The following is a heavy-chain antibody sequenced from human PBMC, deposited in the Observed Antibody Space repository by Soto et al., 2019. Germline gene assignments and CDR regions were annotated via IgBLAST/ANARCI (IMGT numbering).Heavy chain of an antibody. J-gene: IGHJ4*02. Sequence: GGSLRLSCAASGFTFSSYGMHWVRQAPGKGLEWVAVISYDGSNKYYADSVKGRFTISRDNSKNTLYLQMNSLRAEDTAVYYCAKALIDYYDSSGSPQGYYFDYWGQGTLVTVSS. CDR1: GFTFSSYG. CDR3: AKALIDYYDSSGSPQGYYFDY. CDR2: ISYDGSNK. V-gene: IGHV3-30*18. D-gene: IGHD3-22*01.